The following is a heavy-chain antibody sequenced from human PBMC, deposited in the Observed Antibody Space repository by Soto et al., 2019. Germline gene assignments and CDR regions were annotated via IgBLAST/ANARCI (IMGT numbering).Heavy chain of an antibody. CDR3: ARHSPPLLYGSGPWDV. Sequence: QVQLQESGPGLVRPSETLSLTCTVSGGSISNSYWSWIRQSPEKGLEWIGYIYSSGSTNYNPSLNRRVTISVDTSKNQFSLKLSSLSAADTAVYYCARHSPPLLYGSGPWDVWGQGTTVTVSS. V-gene: IGHV4-59*08. CDR2: IYSSGST. J-gene: IGHJ6*02. D-gene: IGHD3-10*01. CDR1: GGSISNSY.